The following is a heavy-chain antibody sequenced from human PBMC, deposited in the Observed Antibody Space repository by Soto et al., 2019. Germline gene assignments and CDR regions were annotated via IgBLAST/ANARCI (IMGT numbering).Heavy chain of an antibody. J-gene: IGHJ4*02. D-gene: IGHD6-13*01. CDR3: TRTGVLAAYDY. CDR2: IRSKANSYAT. V-gene: IGHV3-73*01. CDR1: VFTFSGSA. Sequence: WGSLRLSCSASVFTFSGSAMHWFRQASGKGLEWVGRIRSKANSYATAYTVSVKGRFTISRDDSKNTAYLQMNSLKTEDTAVYYCTRTGVLAAYDYWGQGTQVTVSS.